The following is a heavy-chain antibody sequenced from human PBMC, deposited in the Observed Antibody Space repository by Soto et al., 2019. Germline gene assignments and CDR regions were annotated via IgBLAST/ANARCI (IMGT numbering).Heavy chain of an antibody. D-gene: IGHD2-21*01. Sequence: EVQLVESGGGLVQPGGSLRLSCAASGFTFSSYAMHWVRQAPGKGLEYVSVITSNGGNTDYASFVKGRFTISRDNSKNTLYLQMGSLRAEDMAVYYCARRIPFGYGMAVWGQGTTVTVSS. CDR1: GFTFSSYA. J-gene: IGHJ6*02. CDR2: ITSNGGNT. V-gene: IGHV3-64*01. CDR3: ARRIPFGYGMAV.